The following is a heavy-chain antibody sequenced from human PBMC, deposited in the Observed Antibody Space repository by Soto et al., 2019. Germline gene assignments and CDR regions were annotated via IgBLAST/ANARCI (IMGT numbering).Heavy chain of an antibody. D-gene: IGHD6-19*01. CDR3: ARAVKQWLVGGDYYYYYMDV. CDR1: GFTLSDYY. V-gene: IGHV3-11*01. J-gene: IGHJ6*03. CDR2: ISSSATII. Sequence: QVQLVESGGGLVKPGGSLRLSCVASGFTLSDYYMTWIRQAPGKGLEWISYISSSATIIYYADSVKGRFTISRDNAKTSLYLQMNSLRADDTAVYYCARAVKQWLVGGDYYYYYMDVWGKGTTVTVSS.